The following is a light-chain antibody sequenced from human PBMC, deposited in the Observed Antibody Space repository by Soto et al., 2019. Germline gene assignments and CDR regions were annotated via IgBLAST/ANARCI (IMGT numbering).Light chain of an antibody. CDR2: KAS. CDR1: QSISNY. Sequence: QMTKSPSAVSATIGDRVTITCRASQSISNYLAWYQQKPWKAPKLLIYKASTLKSGVPSRFSGSGSGTEFTLTISSLQPDDFATYYCPHYNSYSEAFGQVTKADI. CDR3: PHYNSYSEA. V-gene: IGKV1-5*03. J-gene: IGKJ1*01.